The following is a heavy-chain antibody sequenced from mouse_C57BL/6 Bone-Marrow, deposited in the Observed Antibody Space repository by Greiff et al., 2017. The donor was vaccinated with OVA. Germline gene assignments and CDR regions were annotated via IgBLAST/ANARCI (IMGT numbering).Heavy chain of an antibody. CDR3: ASNLPAWFAY. CDR1: GYTFTSYG. J-gene: IGHJ3*01. V-gene: IGHV1-81*01. CDR2: IYPRSGNT. Sequence: VQLQQSGAELARPGASVKLSCKASGYTFTSYGISWVKQRTGQGLEWIGEIYPRSGNTYYNEKFKGKATLTADKSSSTAYMELRSLTSEDSAVYFCASNLPAWFAYWGQGTLVTVSA.